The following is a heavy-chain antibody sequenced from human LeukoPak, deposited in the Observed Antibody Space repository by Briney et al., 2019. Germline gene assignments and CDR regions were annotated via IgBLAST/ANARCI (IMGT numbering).Heavy chain of an antibody. CDR3: AKGAYDYIEIAYFDY. CDR1: GFSFNNYA. CDR2: IIGSSGST. J-gene: IGHJ4*02. Sequence: GGSLRLSCVASGFSFNNYAVNWVRQAPGKGLEWVSLIIGSSGSTFYADSVKGRFTISRDKPKNTLYLQMNSLRAEDTAVYYCAKGAYDYIEIAYFDYWGQGSLVTVSS. D-gene: IGHD5-12*01. V-gene: IGHV3-23*01.